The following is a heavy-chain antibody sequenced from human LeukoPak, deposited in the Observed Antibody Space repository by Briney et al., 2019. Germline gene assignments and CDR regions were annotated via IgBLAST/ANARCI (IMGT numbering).Heavy chain of an antibody. CDR3: ARGSYYYGLGWAAFDI. CDR2: IIPIFGTA. J-gene: IGHJ3*02. D-gene: IGHD3-10*01. Sequence: GASVKVSCKASGGTFSSYAISWVRQAPGQGLEWMGGIIPIFGTANYAQKFQGRVTITTDESTSTAYMELSSLRSEDTAVYYCARGSYYYGLGWAAFDIWGQGTMVTVSS. CDR1: GGTFSSYA. V-gene: IGHV1-69*05.